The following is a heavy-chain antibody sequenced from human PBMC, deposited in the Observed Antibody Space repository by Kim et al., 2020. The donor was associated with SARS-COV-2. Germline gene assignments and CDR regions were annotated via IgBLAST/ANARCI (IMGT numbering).Heavy chain of an antibody. CDR2: IAYDGSNK. CDR1: GFTFSSYG. D-gene: IGHD2-2*01. Sequence: GGSLRLSCAASGFTFSSYGMHWVRQAPGKGLEWVAVIAYDGSNKYYADSVKGRFTISRDNSKNTLYLQMNSLRAEDTAVYYCAKLFVASCLICLDYWCQG. CDR3: AKLFVASCLICLDY. J-gene: IGHJ4*02. V-gene: IGHV3-30*18.